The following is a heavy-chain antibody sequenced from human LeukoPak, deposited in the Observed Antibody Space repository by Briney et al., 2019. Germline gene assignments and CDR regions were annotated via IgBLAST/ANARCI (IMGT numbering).Heavy chain of an antibody. Sequence: SETLSLTCTVSGGSISSYYWRWIRQPPGKGLEWIGYIYYSGSTNYNPSLKSRVTISVDTSKNQFSLKLSSVTAADTAVYYCASSPGYSSSWYHYWGQGTLVTVSS. CDR2: IYYSGST. CDR3: ASSPGYSSSWYHY. J-gene: IGHJ4*02. V-gene: IGHV4-59*01. D-gene: IGHD6-13*01. CDR1: GGSISSYY.